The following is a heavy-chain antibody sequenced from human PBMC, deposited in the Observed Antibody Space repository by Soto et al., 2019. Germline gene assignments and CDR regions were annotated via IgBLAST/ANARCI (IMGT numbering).Heavy chain of an antibody. CDR2: ISSSSSPI. D-gene: IGHD5-12*01. V-gene: IGHV3-48*02. CDR1: GITFSNYH. Sequence: PAVSLRLPCSPSGITFSNYHINWLRQDPGKGLEWVSYISSSSSPIYYADSVKGRFTIARDNAKNSLYLQMNSLRDEDTAVYYGARETGGSGGYQGVLDNWGQGT. J-gene: IGHJ4*02. CDR3: ARETGGSGGYQGVLDN.